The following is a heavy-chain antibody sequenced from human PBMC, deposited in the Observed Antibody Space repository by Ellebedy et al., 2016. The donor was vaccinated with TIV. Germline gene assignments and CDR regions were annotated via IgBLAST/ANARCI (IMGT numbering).Heavy chain of an antibody. V-gene: IGHV1-24*01. J-gene: IGHJ4*02. CDR1: RYTLTELS. Sequence: ASVKVSXKVSRYTLTELSMHWVRQAPGKGLEWMGGFDPEDGETIYAQKFQGRVTMTEDTSTDTAYMELSSLRFEDTAVYYCASGSYSSGWYGYYWGQGTLVTVSS. D-gene: IGHD6-19*01. CDR2: FDPEDGET. CDR3: ASGSYSSGWYGYY.